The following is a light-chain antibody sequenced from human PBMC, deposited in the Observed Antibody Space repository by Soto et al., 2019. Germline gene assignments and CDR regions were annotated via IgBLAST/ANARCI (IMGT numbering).Light chain of an antibody. CDR2: DAS. V-gene: IGKV1-33*01. Sequence: DIQMTQSPSSLSASVGDRVTITCQASQDISNYLNWYQQKPGKAPKLLIYDASNLETGVPSRFSGSGSGTDFTCTISSLQPEDIATYYCQQYDNLPPFTFGPGTKVDI. J-gene: IGKJ3*01. CDR3: QQYDNLPPFT. CDR1: QDISNY.